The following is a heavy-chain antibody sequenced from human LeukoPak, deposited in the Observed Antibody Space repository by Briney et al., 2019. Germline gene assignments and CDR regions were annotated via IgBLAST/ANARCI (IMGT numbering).Heavy chain of an antibody. CDR2: IYYRGSSGST. Sequence: PSETLSLTCTVSGGSISSYYWNWIRQPPGKGLGWSGEIYYRGSSGSTNYNPSLRSRVTTSADTSKNQFSLKMTSVTAADTAVYYCAGGGDGYQTRFDYWGQGTLLTVSS. V-gene: IGHV4-59*01. CDR1: GGSISSYY. CDR3: AGGGDGYQTRFDY. D-gene: IGHD5-24*01. J-gene: IGHJ4*02.